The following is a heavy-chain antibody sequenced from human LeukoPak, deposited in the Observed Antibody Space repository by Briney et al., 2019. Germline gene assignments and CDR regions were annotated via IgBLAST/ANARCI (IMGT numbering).Heavy chain of an antibody. CDR2: MYYNGST. J-gene: IGHJ5*02. Sequence: SETLSLTCSVSGGSISSSSYYLAWIRQPPGNGLEWIGTMYYNGSTYYNPSLKSRVSISVDTSKNQFSLKLSSVTAEDTAVYYCAKDGSYVELNNWFDPWGQGTLVTVSS. CDR1: GGSISSSSYY. V-gene: IGHV4-39*07. D-gene: IGHD1-26*01. CDR3: AKDGSYVELNNWFDP.